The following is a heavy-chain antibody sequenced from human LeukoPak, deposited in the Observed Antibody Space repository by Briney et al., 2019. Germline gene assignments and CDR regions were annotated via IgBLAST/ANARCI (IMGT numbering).Heavy chain of an antibody. V-gene: IGHV3-23*01. D-gene: IGHD3-9*01. Sequence: GGSLRLSCIASGFTFSSSAMSWVRQAPGKGLEWVSVISGSGHTTDYADSVKGRFTVSRDNSKNTLYLQMNSLRAEDTAVYFCAKEPHILTGYYTDYFDSWGQGTLVTVSS. CDR3: AKEPHILTGYYTDYFDS. J-gene: IGHJ4*02. CDR2: ISGSGHTT. CDR1: GFTFSSSA.